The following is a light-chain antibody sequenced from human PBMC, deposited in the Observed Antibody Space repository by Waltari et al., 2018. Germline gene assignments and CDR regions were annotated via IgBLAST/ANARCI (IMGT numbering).Light chain of an antibody. CDR1: SSDVGGYNY. V-gene: IGLV2-11*01. CDR3: CSYAGSYTYV. CDR2: DVS. J-gene: IGLJ1*01. Sequence: QSALTPPRSVSGSPGQSVTISCTGTSSDVGGYNYVSWYQQPPGKAPKLMIYDVSKRPAGVPDRFSGSKSGSTASLTLSGLQAEDVADYYCCSYAGSYTYVFGTGTKVTVL.